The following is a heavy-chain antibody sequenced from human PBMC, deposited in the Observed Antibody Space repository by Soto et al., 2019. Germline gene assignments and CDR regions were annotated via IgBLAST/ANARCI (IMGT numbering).Heavy chain of an antibody. CDR1: GFTFSSYS. J-gene: IGHJ4*02. Sequence: PGGSLRLSCAASGFTFSSYSMNWVRQAPGKGLEWVSSISSSSSYIYYADSVKGRFTISRDNAKNSLYLQMNSLRAEDTAVYYCAKETTVTTFFDYWGLGTLVTVSS. D-gene: IGHD4-17*01. V-gene: IGHV3-21*04. CDR3: AKETTVTTFFDY. CDR2: ISSSSSYI.